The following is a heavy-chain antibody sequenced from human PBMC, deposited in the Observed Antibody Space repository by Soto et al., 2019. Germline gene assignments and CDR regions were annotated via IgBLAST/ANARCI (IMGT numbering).Heavy chain of an antibody. CDR2: IKQDGSEK. D-gene: IGHD6-19*01. CDR3: ARGGWYPDY. Sequence: VQLVESGGGLVQPGGSLRLSCAASGFTLSNYWMSWVRQAPGKGLEWVANIKQDGSEKNYVDSVKGRFTISRDNAKNSLYLQMNSLRAEDTAVYYCARGGWYPDYWGQGTLVTVSS. CDR1: GFTLSNYW. V-gene: IGHV3-7*01. J-gene: IGHJ4*02.